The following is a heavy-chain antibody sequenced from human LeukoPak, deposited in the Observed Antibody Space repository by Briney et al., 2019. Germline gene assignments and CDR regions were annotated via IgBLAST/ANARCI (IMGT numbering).Heavy chain of an antibody. J-gene: IGHJ6*02. CDR1: GFTVSSNF. CDR2: INNDGRSI. CDR3: AKDSLVVVPAAMTIYFYGMDV. V-gene: IGHV3-74*01. D-gene: IGHD2-2*01. Sequence: GGSLRLSCAASGFTVSSNFMNWVRQAPGKGLVWVSRINNDGRSISYVESVKGRFAMSRDNAKNTLYLQMNSRRAEDTAVYYCAKDSLVVVPAAMTIYFYGMDVWGQGTTVTVFS.